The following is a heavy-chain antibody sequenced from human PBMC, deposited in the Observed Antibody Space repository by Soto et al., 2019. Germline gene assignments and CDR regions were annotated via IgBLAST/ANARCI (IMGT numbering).Heavy chain of an antibody. CDR3: ARDFFDILTSYLGGWFDS. CDR2: IWYDGSNK. J-gene: IGHJ5*01. D-gene: IGHD3-9*01. Sequence: QVQLVESGGGVVQPGRSLRLSCAASEFTFSSYGMHWVRQAPGKGLEWVAVIWYDGSNKYYADSVKGRFTISRDNSKNTLYLQMNSLRAVDTAVYYCARDFFDILTSYLGGWFDSWGQGTLVTVSS. V-gene: IGHV3-33*01. CDR1: EFTFSSYG.